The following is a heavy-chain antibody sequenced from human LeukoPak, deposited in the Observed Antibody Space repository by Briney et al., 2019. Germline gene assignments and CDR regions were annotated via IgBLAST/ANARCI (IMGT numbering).Heavy chain of an antibody. D-gene: IGHD1-26*01. CDR1: GGSISSSSYY. CDR3: ARHVVVGAIGTWFDY. J-gene: IGHJ4*02. Sequence: PSETLSLTCTVSGGSISSSSYYWGWIRQPPGKGLEWIGSIYYSGSTYYNPSLKSRVTISVDTSKNQFSLKLSSVTAADTAVYYCARHVVVGAIGTWFDYWGQGTLVTVSS. CDR2: IYYSGST. V-gene: IGHV4-39*01.